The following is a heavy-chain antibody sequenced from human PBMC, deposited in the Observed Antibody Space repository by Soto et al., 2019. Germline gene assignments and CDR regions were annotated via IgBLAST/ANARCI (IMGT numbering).Heavy chain of an antibody. CDR2: ISAYNGNT. Sequence: QVQLVQSGAEVKKPGASVKVSCKASGYTFTSYGISWVRQAPGQGLERMGWISAYNGNTNYAQKLQGRVTMTTDTSTSTAYMELRSLRSDDTAVYYCARYKKYCSSTSCYSANDYWGQGTLVTVSS. D-gene: IGHD2-2*01. J-gene: IGHJ4*02. CDR1: GYTFTSYG. V-gene: IGHV1-18*01. CDR3: ARYKKYCSSTSCYSANDY.